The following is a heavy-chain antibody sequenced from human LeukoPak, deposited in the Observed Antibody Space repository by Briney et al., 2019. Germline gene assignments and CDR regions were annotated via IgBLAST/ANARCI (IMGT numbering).Heavy chain of an antibody. Sequence: GESLKISCKGSGYSFTSYWIGWVRQMPGKGLEWMGIIYPGDSDTRYSPSFQGQVTISADKSISTAYLQWSSLKASDTAMYHCARLARVDTAMVTEYYFDYWGQGTLVTVSS. D-gene: IGHD5-18*01. V-gene: IGHV5-51*01. CDR3: ARLARVDTAMVTEYYFDY. CDR1: GYSFTSYW. CDR2: IYPGDSDT. J-gene: IGHJ4*02.